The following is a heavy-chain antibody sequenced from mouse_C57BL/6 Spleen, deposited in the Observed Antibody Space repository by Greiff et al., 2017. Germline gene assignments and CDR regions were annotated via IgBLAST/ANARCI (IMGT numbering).Heavy chain of an antibody. D-gene: IGHD2-1*01. Sequence: VKLVESGPGLVAPSQSLSITCTVSGFSLTSYAISWVRQPPGKGLEWLGGIWTGGGTNYNAALNSSLSISKDNSKSQVFLKMTSLPTDHTARYYCARKDYVYYVNAMDYGGQGTSVTVSA. J-gene: IGHJ4*01. CDR1: GFSLTSYA. CDR2: IWTGGGT. V-gene: IGHV2-9-1*01. CDR3: ARKDYVYYVNAMDY.